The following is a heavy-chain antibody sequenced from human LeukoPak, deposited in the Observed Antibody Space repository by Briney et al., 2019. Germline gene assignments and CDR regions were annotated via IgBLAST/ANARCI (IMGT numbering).Heavy chain of an antibody. D-gene: IGHD5-18*01. CDR3: ATLVGIQLLP. CDR2: IYYSGST. J-gene: IGHJ5*02. V-gene: IGHV4-39*07. Sequence: PSETLSLTCTVSGGSISSSSYYWGWIRQPPGKGLEWIGSIYYSGSTYYNPSLKSRVTISVDTSKNQFSLKLSSVTAADTAVYYCATLVGIQLLPWGQGTLVTVSS. CDR1: GGSISSSSYY.